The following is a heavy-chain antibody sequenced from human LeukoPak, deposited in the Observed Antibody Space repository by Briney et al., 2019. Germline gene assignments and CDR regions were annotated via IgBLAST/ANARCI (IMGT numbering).Heavy chain of an antibody. CDR1: GFTFSDYW. Sequence: GGSLRLSCVASGFTFSDYWMSWVRQAPGKGLEWVANIKSDESERFYLDSVKGRFTISRDNAKNTLYLQMNSLRAEDTAVYYCASADNYDFWSGYSLGAFDIWGQGTMVTVSS. CDR2: IKSDESER. D-gene: IGHD3-3*01. V-gene: IGHV3-7*03. CDR3: ASADNYDFWSGYSLGAFDI. J-gene: IGHJ3*02.